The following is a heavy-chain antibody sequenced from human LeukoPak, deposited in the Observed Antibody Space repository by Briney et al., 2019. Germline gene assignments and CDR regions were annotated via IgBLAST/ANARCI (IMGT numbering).Heavy chain of an antibody. J-gene: IGHJ3*02. D-gene: IGHD1-26*01. CDR3: ARAPVSGSYSDAFDI. CDR2: IIPIFGTA. V-gene: IGHV1-69*05. CDR1: RGTFSSYA. Sequence: SVKVSCKASRGTFSSYAISWGRQAPGHGLEWMGRIIPIFGTAKYTQKFQGRVTITTDESTSTAYMELSSLRSDDTAVYYRARAPVSGSYSDAFDIWGQGTMVTVSS.